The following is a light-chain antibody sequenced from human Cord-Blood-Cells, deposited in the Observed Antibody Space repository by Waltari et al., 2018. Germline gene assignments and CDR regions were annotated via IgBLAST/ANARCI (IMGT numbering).Light chain of an antibody. V-gene: IGKV4-1*01. CDR1: KSVLYSSNKKNY. CDR2: WAS. Sequence: DIVLTQSPVTLAVTLGQKATINSKSSKSVLYSSNKKNYLAWYQQKPGQPTKLLIYWASNRESRVPDRFSGGGSGADFTLAISRLQAEDVAVYYCQQYYSTPCTCGPGTKVDIK. J-gene: IGKJ3*01. CDR3: QQYYSTPCT.